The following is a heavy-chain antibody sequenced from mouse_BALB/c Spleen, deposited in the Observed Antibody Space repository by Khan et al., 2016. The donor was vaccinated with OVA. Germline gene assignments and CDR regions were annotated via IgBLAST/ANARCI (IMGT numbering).Heavy chain of an antibody. CDR3: ARNAYFGNCFDY. CDR1: GYTFTTYW. CDR2: VYPGDGRT. D-gene: IGHD2-10*01. Sequence: QVQLKQSGTELVKPGASVKLSCTASGYTFTTYWVHWVHQSPGQGLEWIGEVYPGDGRTNNTEKFKSEATLTVDKAYNTAYMQLNSLKSEDSAVYYSARNAYFGNCFDYWGQGTILTVSA. J-gene: IGHJ2*01. V-gene: IGHV1S81*02.